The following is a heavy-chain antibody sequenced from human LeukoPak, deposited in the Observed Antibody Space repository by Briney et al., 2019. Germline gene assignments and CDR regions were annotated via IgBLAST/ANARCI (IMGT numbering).Heavy chain of an antibody. D-gene: IGHD5-18*01. J-gene: IGHJ4*02. CDR1: GGSISSGDYY. Sequence: SETLSLTCTVSGGSISSGDYYWTWIRQPPGKGLEWIGYIYYSGSTYYNPSLKSRVTISVDTSKNQFSLKLSSVTAADTAVYYCAKHTAMGLDYFDYWGQGTLVTVSS. CDR3: AKHTAMGLDYFDY. CDR2: IYYSGST. V-gene: IGHV4-61*08.